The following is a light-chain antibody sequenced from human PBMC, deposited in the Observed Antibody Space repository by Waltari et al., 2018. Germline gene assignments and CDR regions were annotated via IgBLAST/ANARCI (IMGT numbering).Light chain of an antibody. J-gene: IGLJ1*01. CDR1: NSDVGFYNR. CDR3: YSYTTSGIYV. CDR2: QVG. V-gene: IGLV2-18*02. Sequence: QSALTQPPSVSGSPGQSVTISCAGTNSDVGFYNRVSWYQQSPGTAPKLIVYQVGKRPSGVPDRFSGSKSGSTASLTISGLQAEDEADYYCYSYTTSGIYVFGTGTKVSVL.